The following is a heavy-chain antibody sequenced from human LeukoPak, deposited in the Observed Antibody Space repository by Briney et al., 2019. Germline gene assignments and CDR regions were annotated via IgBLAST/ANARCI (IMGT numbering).Heavy chain of an antibody. Sequence: GGSLRLSCAASGFTFSSYSMNWVRQAPGKGLEWVSYISSSSSTIYYADSVKGRFTISRDNAKNSLYLQMNSLRAENTAVYYCAREYGYSYGYGGAYYFDYWGQGTLVTVSS. V-gene: IGHV3-48*01. J-gene: IGHJ4*02. CDR1: GFTFSSYS. CDR2: ISSSSSTI. CDR3: AREYGYSYGYGGAYYFDY. D-gene: IGHD5-18*01.